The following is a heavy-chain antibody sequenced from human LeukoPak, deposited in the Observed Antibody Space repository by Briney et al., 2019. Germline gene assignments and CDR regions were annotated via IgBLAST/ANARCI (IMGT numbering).Heavy chain of an antibody. Sequence: ASVKVSCKASGYTFTGYYVHWVRQAPGQGLEWMGWMNPKSGGTNYAQKFEARVTMNRDTSISTAYLELSRLRFDDTAVYYCARADGERLRYYYYYMDVWGKGTTVTISS. CDR1: GYTFTGYY. CDR2: MNPKSGGT. J-gene: IGHJ6*03. D-gene: IGHD3-16*01. CDR3: ARADGERLRYYYYYMDV. V-gene: IGHV1-2*02.